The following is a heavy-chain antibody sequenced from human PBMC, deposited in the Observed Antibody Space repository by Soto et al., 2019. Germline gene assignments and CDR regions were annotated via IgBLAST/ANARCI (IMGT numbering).Heavy chain of an antibody. CDR3: ARGGGYSDAGGDY. CDR2: IIPIFGTA. D-gene: IGHD5-18*01. Sequence: SVKVSCKASGATFSSYAISWVRQAPGQGLEWMGGIIPIFGTANYAQKFQGRVTITADESTSTAYMELSSLRSEDTAVYYWARGGGYSDAGGDYWGQGTLVTVSS. J-gene: IGHJ4*02. CDR1: GATFSSYA. V-gene: IGHV1-69*13.